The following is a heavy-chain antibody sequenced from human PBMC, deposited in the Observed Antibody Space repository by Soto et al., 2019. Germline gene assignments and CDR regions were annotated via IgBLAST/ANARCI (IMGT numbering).Heavy chain of an antibody. D-gene: IGHD2-8*02. CDR3: ARAVTYDVTGI. Sequence: GASVKVSCKASGYTFTRYGVSWVRQAPGQGLEWMGWSSGYNRNTNYAQKFQGRVTMTTDTSTNTAYMELRSLRSDDTAVYYCARAVTYDVTGIWGQETLVTVSS. J-gene: IGHJ4*02. CDR1: GYTFTRYG. V-gene: IGHV1-18*04. CDR2: SSGYNRNT.